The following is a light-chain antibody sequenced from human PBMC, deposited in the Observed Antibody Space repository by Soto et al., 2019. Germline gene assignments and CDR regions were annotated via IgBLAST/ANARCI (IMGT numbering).Light chain of an antibody. CDR3: QQYNTWPPYT. Sequence: EIVMTQSPATLSVSPGERATLSCRASQRVSRNLAWYQQKPGQAPRLLIYGASTRATGIPARFSGSGSETEFTLTISSLQSEDFAVYYCQQYNTWPPYTFGQGTKLEIK. CDR2: GAS. J-gene: IGKJ2*01. CDR1: QRVSRN. V-gene: IGKV3-15*01.